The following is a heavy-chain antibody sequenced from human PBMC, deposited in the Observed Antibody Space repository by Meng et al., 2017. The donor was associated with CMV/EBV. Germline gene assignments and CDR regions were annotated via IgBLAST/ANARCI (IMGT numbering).Heavy chain of an antibody. CDR2: IYSGGST. V-gene: IGHV3-53*01. CDR3: ARDRRYSYGQRWYYGMDV. J-gene: IGHJ6*02. D-gene: IGHD5-18*01. Sequence: GESLMISCAASGFTVSSNYMSWVRQAPGKGLEWVSVIYSGGSTYYADSVKDRFTLSRDNSNNTLYLQMNSLRAEDTSVYYSARDRRYSYGQRWYYGMDVWGQGTTVTVSS. CDR1: GFTVSSNY.